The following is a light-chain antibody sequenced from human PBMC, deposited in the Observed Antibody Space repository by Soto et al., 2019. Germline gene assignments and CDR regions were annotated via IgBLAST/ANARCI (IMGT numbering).Light chain of an antibody. V-gene: IGLV1-40*01. CDR3: QSYDSSLSAVV. J-gene: IGLJ2*01. CDR2: ANS. Sequence: QSVLTQPPSVSGAPGQTVTISCAGSSSDIGAGFDVHWYQLLPGTAPKLLIFANSNRPSGVPDRFAGSKSGTSASLAITGLQADDEADYDCQSYDSSLSAVVFGGGTKLTVL. CDR1: SSDIGAGFD.